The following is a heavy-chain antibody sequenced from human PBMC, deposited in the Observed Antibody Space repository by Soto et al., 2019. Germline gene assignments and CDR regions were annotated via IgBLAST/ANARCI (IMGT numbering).Heavy chain of an antibody. CDR2: IYYSGST. D-gene: IGHD3-10*01. J-gene: IGHJ4*02. V-gene: IGHV4-59*08. CDR3: ARRSYGSGNDY. Sequence: PSETLSLTCTVSGGSISSYYWSWIRQPPGKGLEWIGYIYYSGSTNYNPSLKSRVTISVDTSKNQFSLKLSSVTAADTAVYYCARRSYGSGNDYWGQGTLVTVSS. CDR1: GGSISSYY.